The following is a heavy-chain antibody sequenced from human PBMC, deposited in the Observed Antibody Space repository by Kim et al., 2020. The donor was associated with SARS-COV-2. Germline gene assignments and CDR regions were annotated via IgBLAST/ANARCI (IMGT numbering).Heavy chain of an antibody. CDR2: IYTSGST. CDR1: GGSISSGSYY. D-gene: IGHD6-13*01. CDR3: ARGPTLSSWSPHDHFDY. J-gene: IGHJ4*02. Sequence: SETLSLTCTVSGGSISSGSYYWSWIRQPAGKGLEWIGRIYTSGSTNYNPSLKSRVTISVDTSKNQFSLKLSSVTAADTAVYYCARGPTLSSWSPHDHFDYWGQGTLVTVSS. V-gene: IGHV4-61*02.